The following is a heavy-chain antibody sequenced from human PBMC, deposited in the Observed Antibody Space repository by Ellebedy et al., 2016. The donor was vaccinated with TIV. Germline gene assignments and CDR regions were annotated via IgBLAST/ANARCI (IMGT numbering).Heavy chain of an antibody. CDR2: FYPGDSDT. Sequence: GGSLRLSXKGSGYRFANYWIGWVRQIPGKGLEWMGIFYPGDSDTNYSPSFQGHVTISADKSISTAYLQWSSLKASDTAMYYCASGTMVRGVISYYYGMDVWGQGTTVTVSS. V-gene: IGHV5-51*01. J-gene: IGHJ6*02. CDR3: ASGTMVRGVISYYYGMDV. CDR1: GYRFANYW. D-gene: IGHD3-10*01.